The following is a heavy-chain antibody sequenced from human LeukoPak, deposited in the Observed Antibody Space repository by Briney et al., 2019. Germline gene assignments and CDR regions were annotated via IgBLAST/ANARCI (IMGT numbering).Heavy chain of an antibody. J-gene: IGHJ4*02. CDR3: ARVRVVTAIPTHDDY. CDR2: IYYSGST. D-gene: IGHD2-21*02. Sequence: SETLSLTCTVSGGSISSSSYYWGWIRQPPGKGLEWIGSIYYSGSTYYNPSLKSRVTISVDTSKNQFSLKLSSVTAADTAVYYCARVRVVTAIPTHDDYWGQGTLVTVSS. CDR1: GGSISSSSYY. V-gene: IGHV4-39*07.